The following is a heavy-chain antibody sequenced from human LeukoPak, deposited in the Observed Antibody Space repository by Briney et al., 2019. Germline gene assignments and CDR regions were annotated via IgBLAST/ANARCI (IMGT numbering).Heavy chain of an antibody. Sequence: ASVKVSCKASGYPXTSYYINGVRQAPGQGLEWMSWISAYNGDTNYAQNLQGRVTMTTDTSTDTAYMELRRLRSDDTAVYYCARDGLSYTNPNNWFDPWGQGTLVTVSS. CDR2: ISAYNGDT. V-gene: IGHV1-18*01. CDR3: ARDGLSYTNPNNWFDP. CDR1: GYPXTSYY. J-gene: IGHJ5*02. D-gene: IGHD2-2*02.